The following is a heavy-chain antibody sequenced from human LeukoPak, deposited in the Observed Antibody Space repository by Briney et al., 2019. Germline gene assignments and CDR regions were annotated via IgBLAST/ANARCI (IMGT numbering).Heavy chain of an antibody. Sequence: ASVKVSCKASGYTFTSYYMHWVRQAPGQGLEWMGIINPSGGSTSYAQKFQGRVTMTRDMSTSTVYMELSSLRSEGTAVYYCARSAPRLRPTIPSSHFGYWGQGTLVTVSS. CDR1: GYTFTSYY. V-gene: IGHV1-46*01. CDR3: ARSAPRLRPTIPSSHFGY. J-gene: IGHJ4*02. D-gene: IGHD3-16*01. CDR2: INPSGGST.